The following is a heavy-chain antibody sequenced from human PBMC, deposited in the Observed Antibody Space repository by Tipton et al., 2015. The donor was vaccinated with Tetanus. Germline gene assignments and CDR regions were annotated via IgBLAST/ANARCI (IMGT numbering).Heavy chain of an antibody. D-gene: IGHD3-10*01. V-gene: IGHV4-4*07. J-gene: IGHJ3*02. Sequence: TLSLTCSVSGDSISSFYWSWIRQPSGKGLEWIGRIYTSGSTNYNPSLKSRVTMSVDTSKRQFSLKLNSVTAADTAVYFCARDELFFSGGEDHAAFDIWGQGTLVTVSS. CDR2: IYTSGST. CDR1: GDSISSFY. CDR3: ARDELFFSGGEDHAAFDI.